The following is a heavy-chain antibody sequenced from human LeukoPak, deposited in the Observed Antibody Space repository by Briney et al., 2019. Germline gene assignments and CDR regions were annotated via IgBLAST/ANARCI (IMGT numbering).Heavy chain of an antibody. V-gene: IGHV4-38-2*02. CDR2: IYHSGTT. CDR3: AGRRDSSGYFILDY. J-gene: IGHJ4*02. D-gene: IGHD3-22*01. Sequence: PSETLSLTCTVSGYSISSGYYWGWIRQPPGEGLEWMGSIYHSGTTYYNPSLKSRVTISVDTSKNQSSLKLSSVTAADTAVYYCAGRRDSSGYFILDYWGQGTLVTVSS. CDR1: GYSISSGYY.